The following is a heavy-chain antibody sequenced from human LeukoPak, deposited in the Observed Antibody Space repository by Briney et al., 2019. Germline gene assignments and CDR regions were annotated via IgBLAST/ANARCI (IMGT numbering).Heavy chain of an antibody. CDR1: GFTFNSHA. Sequence: GGSLSLSCATSGFTFNSHAMTWVRQAPGKGPEWISSISGSDQSTYYADSVKGRFTISRDNSKKRLYLQMDSLRAEDSAVYYCAKGGDFDSSSYYSHWGQGTLVTVSS. J-gene: IGHJ4*02. D-gene: IGHD3-22*01. V-gene: IGHV3-23*01. CDR3: AKGGDFDSSSYYSH. CDR2: ISGSDQST.